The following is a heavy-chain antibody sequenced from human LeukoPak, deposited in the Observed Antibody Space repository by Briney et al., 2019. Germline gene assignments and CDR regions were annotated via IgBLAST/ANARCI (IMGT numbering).Heavy chain of an antibody. CDR1: GGSISSYY. D-gene: IGHD4-11*01. CDR3: ASLTKFWFDP. J-gene: IGHJ5*02. CDR2: IYYSGST. V-gene: IGHV4-59*01. Sequence: TSETLSLTCTVSGGSISSYYWSWIRQPPGKGLEWIGYIYYSGSTNYNPSLKSRVTISVDTSKNQFSLKLSSVTAADTAVYYCASLTKFWFDPWGQGTLVTVSS.